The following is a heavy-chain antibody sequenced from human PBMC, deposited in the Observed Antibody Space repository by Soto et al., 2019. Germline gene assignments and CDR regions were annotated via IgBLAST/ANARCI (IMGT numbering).Heavy chain of an antibody. J-gene: IGHJ4*02. D-gene: IGHD1-1*01. CDR3: ARHSSNEEFDY. CDR2: IYPGDSDT. Sequence: GESLKISGDGSGYRFTTYWIGLVLQMPGKGLEWMGIIYPGDSDTIYSPSFQGQVTFSADKSISTAYLQWSSLKASDSAMYYCARHSSNEEFDYWGQGTLVTVSS. CDR1: GYRFTTYW. V-gene: IGHV5-51*01.